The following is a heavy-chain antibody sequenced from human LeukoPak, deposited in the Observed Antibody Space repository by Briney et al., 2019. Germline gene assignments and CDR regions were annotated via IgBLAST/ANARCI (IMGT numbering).Heavy chain of an antibody. V-gene: IGHV4-34*01. CDR3: ARAVTVAGSSDY. J-gene: IGHJ4*02. CDR1: GGSFSGYY. CDR2: INHSGST. D-gene: IGHD6-19*01. Sequence: PSETLSLTCAVYGGSFSGYYWSWIRQPPGKGLEWIGEINHSGSTNYNPSLKSRVTISVDTSKNQFSLKPSSVTAADTAVYYCARAVTVAGSSDYWGQGTLVTVSS.